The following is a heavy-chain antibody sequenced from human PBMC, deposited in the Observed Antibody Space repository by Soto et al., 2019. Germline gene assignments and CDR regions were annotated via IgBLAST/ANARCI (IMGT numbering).Heavy chain of an antibody. J-gene: IGHJ6*02. CDR1: GYTFTSYG. CDR2: ISAYNGNT. CDR3: ARFGATGLFYYYYGMDV. V-gene: IGHV1-18*01. D-gene: IGHD3-10*01. Sequence: GASVKVSCKASGYTFTSYGISWVRQAPGQGLEWMGWISAYNGNTNYAQKLQGRVTMTTDTSTSTAYMELRSLRSDDTAVYYCARFGATGLFYYYYGMDVWGQGTTVTSP.